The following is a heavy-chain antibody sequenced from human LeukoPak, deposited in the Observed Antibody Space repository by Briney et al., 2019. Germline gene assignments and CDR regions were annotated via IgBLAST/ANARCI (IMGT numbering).Heavy chain of an antibody. V-gene: IGHV3-30-3*01. D-gene: IGHD2-2*01. CDR1: GFTFSSYA. Sequence: PGGSLRLSCAASGFTFSSYAMHWVRQAPGKGLEWVAVISYDGSNKYYADSVKGRFTISRDNSKNTLYLQMNSLRAEDTAVYYCATQMIVVVPAAPGGAFDIWGQGTMVTVSS. J-gene: IGHJ3*02. CDR2: ISYDGSNK. CDR3: ATQMIVVVPAAPGGAFDI.